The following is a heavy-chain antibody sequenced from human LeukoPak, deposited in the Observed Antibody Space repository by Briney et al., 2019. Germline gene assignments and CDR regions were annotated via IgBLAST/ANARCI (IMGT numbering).Heavy chain of an antibody. CDR2: INHSGST. CDR1: GGSFSGYY. D-gene: IGHD6-19*01. V-gene: IGHV4-34*01. Sequence: SETLSLTCAVYGGSFSGYYWTWIRQPPGQGLEWIGEINHSGSTNYNLSLKSRVTISVDTSKNQFSLKLSSVTAADTAVYYCARNSAMEQWLPLDYWGQGTLVTVSS. J-gene: IGHJ4*02. CDR3: ARNSAMEQWLPLDY.